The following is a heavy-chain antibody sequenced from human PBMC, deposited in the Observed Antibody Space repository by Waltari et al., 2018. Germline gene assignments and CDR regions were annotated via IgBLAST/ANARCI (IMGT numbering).Heavy chain of an antibody. Sequence: QLQLQESGPGLVKPSETLSLTCTVSGGSINSSSYYGAWIRQPPGKGLEWIGEINHSGSTNYNPSLKSRVTISVDTSKNQFSRKLSSVTAADTAVYYCASTIFGVVTGGYYYYGMDVWGQGTTVTVSS. CDR2: INHSGST. V-gene: IGHV4-39*07. D-gene: IGHD3-3*01. CDR3: ASTIFGVVTGGYYYYGMDV. J-gene: IGHJ6*02. CDR1: GGSINSSSYY.